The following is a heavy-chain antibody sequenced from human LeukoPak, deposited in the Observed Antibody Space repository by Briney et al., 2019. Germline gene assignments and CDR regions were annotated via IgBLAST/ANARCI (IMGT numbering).Heavy chain of an antibody. D-gene: IGHD3-9*01. V-gene: IGHV4-34*01. CDR1: GGSFSGYY. CDR2: INHSGST. Sequence: PSETLSLTCAVYGGSFSGYYWSWIRQPPGKGLEWIGEINHSGSTNYNPSLKSRVTISVDTSKNQFSLKLSSVTAADTAVYYCARGPLLRYFDWSPYYFDYWGQGTLVTVSS. CDR3: ARGPLLRYFDWSPYYFDY. J-gene: IGHJ4*02.